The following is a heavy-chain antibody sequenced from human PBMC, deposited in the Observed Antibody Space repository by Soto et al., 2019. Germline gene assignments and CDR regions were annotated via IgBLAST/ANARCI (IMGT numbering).Heavy chain of an antibody. CDR1: GFTFSNYW. D-gene: IGHD4-17*01. Sequence: EVQLVESGGGLVQPGGSLRLSCVVSGFTFSNYWMSWVRQAPGKGLEWVADIKQDGSEKYYVDSVKGRFTISRDNAKNPMNLQMNSLRSEDTAMYYCGRGDYGYGDYVYAFDIWGQGTMVTVSS. CDR2: IKQDGSEK. CDR3: GRGDYGYGDYVYAFDI. V-gene: IGHV3-7*01. J-gene: IGHJ3*02.